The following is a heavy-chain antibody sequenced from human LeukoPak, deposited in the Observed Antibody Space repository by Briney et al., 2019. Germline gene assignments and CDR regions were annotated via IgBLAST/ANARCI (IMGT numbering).Heavy chain of an antibody. CDR2: IYPPDSDT. J-gene: IGHJ4*02. Sequence: GESLKISCKGSGYSFTKNWIGWVRQMPGKGLEWMGIIYPPDSDTRYGRSFQGQVTISADKSISTAYLQWSSLKASDTAMYYCARRRDLYSGSYYPFDYWGQGTLVTVSS. CDR1: GYSFTKNW. V-gene: IGHV5-51*01. CDR3: ARRRDLYSGSYYPFDY. D-gene: IGHD1-26*01.